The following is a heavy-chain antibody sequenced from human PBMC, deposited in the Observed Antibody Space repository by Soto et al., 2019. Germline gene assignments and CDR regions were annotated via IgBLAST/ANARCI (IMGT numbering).Heavy chain of an antibody. CDR1: GYSFTSYY. CDR2: IDPSDSYT. V-gene: IGHV5-10-1*01. CDR3: ARHLGYQLLFGMDV. J-gene: IGHJ6*02. D-gene: IGHD2-2*01. Sequence: DSLKISCNGSGYSFTSYYISCLRQMPGKILEWMGRIDPSDSYTNYSPSFQGHVTISADKSISTAYLQWSSLKASDTAMYYCARHLGYQLLFGMDVWCQGTTVNVS.